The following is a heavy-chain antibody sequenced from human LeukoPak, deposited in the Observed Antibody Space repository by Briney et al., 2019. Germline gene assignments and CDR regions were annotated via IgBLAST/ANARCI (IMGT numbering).Heavy chain of an antibody. V-gene: IGHV3-21*01. CDR2: FGTSPTY. Sequence: KSGGSLRLSCAASGFTFNTYSLHWVRQAPGKGLQWVSSFGTSPTYADSMKGRFTVSRDNAKKSVYLQMNSLRAEDTAVYYCARAYSERYGLGYYYMDVWGKGTTVTISS. D-gene: IGHD1-26*01. CDR3: ARAYSERYGLGYYYMDV. CDR1: GFTFNTYS. J-gene: IGHJ6*03.